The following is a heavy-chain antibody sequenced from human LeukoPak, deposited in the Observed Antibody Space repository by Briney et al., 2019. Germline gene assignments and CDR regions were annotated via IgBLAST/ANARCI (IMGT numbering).Heavy chain of an antibody. CDR2: ISYDGSNK. J-gene: IGHJ4*02. CDR1: GFTFSTYG. V-gene: IGHV3-30*03. Sequence: PGGSLRLSCAASGFTFSTYGMHWVRQAPGKGLEWVAVISYDGSNKYYAGSVKGRFTISRENSKNRLYLQMNSLRAEDTAVYYCARAEGYGGELDSWGQGTLVTVSS. CDR3: ARAEGYGGELDS. D-gene: IGHD4-23*01.